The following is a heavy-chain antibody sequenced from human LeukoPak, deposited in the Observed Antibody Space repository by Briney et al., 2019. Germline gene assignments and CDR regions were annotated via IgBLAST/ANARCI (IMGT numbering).Heavy chain of an antibody. CDR1: GFTFSSYV. J-gene: IGHJ3*02. V-gene: IGHV3-30*04. D-gene: IGHD1-26*01. Sequence: GGSLRLSCAASGFTFSSYVMHWVRQAPGKGLEWVAIISYDGSNEYYADSVKGRFTISRDNAKNSLYLQMNSLRAEDTAVYYCARDSGYAFDIWGQGTMVTVSS. CDR3: ARDSGYAFDI. CDR2: ISYDGSNE.